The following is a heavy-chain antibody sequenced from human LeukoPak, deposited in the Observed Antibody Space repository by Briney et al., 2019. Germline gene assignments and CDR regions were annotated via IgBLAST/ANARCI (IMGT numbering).Heavy chain of an antibody. CDR1: GVNLTNYA. J-gene: IGHJ4*02. D-gene: IGHD6-19*01. CDR3: AKGQITGWSYHFDQ. Sequence: GGSLRLSCAVSGVNLTNYAMSWVRQAPGKGLEWVSAISGSGYSTYYADSVKGRFTISRDTSTNTLYLQMNSLRDEDTAVYYCAKGQITGWSYHFDQWGRGTLVTVSS. V-gene: IGHV3-23*01. CDR2: ISGSGYST.